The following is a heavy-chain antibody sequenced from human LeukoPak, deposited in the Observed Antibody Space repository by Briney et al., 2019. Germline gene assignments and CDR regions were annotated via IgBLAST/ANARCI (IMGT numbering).Heavy chain of an antibody. CDR2: ISSSSSYI. CDR1: GFTFSSYS. CDR3: AKGPYYYDILTGYLLDY. V-gene: IGHV3-21*04. J-gene: IGHJ4*02. Sequence: GGSLRLSCAASGFTFSSYSMNWVRQAPGKGLEWVSSISSSSSYIYYADSVKGRFTISRDNSKNSLYLQMNSLRTEDTALYYCAKGPYYYDILTGYLLDYWGQGTLVTVSS. D-gene: IGHD3-9*01.